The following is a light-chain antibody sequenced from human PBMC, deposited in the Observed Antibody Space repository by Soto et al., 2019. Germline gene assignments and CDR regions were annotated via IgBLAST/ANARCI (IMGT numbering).Light chain of an antibody. V-gene: IGKV3-15*01. Sequence: EIFLTQSPAPLSLSPGERATLSCRASQSVSSYLAWYQQKPGQAPRLLIYGASTRATGIPARFSGSGSGTEFTLTISSLQSEDFAVYYCQQYNNWPSITFGQGTKVDIK. J-gene: IGKJ1*01. CDR1: QSVSSY. CDR3: QQYNNWPSIT. CDR2: GAS.